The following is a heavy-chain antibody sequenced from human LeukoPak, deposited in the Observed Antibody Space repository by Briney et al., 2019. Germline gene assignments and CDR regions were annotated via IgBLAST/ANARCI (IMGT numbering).Heavy chain of an antibody. J-gene: IGHJ4*02. CDR3: ASTYYYDTKVDSHTFDY. D-gene: IGHD3-22*01. CDR1: GGSFSGYY. CDR2: INHSGST. Sequence: SETLSLTCAVYGGSFSGYYWSWIRQPPGKGLEWIGEINHSGSTNYNPSLKSRVTISVDTSKNQFSLKLRSVTAADTAVYYCASTYYYDTKVDSHTFDYWGQGTLVTVSS. V-gene: IGHV4-34*01.